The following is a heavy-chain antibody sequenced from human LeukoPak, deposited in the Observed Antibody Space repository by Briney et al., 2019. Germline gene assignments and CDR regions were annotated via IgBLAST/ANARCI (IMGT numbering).Heavy chain of an antibody. CDR2: INPNSGGT. Sequence: ASVKVSCKASGNTFTGYYMHWVRQAPGQGLEWMGWINPNSGGTNYAQKFQGRVTMTRDTSISTAYMELSRLRSDDTAVYYCARVSGSYSLGKYYFDYWGQGTLVTVSS. V-gene: IGHV1-2*02. D-gene: IGHD1-26*01. CDR3: ARVSGSYSLGKYYFDY. CDR1: GNTFTGYY. J-gene: IGHJ4*02.